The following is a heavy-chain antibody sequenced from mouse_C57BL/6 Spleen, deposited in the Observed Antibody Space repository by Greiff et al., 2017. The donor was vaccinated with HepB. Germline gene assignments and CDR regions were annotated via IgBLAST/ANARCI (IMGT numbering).Heavy chain of an antibody. Sequence: EVQVVESEGGLVQPGSSMKLSCTASGFTFSDYYMAWVRQVPEKGLEWVANINYDGSSTYYLDSLKSRSIITRDNAENMIYLQMSSLKSEDTATYCGTRVRYGFAYWGQGTLVTVSA. D-gene: IGHD2-14*01. J-gene: IGHJ3*01. CDR2: INYDGSST. CDR3: TRVRYGFAY. CDR1: GFTFSDYY. V-gene: IGHV5-16*01.